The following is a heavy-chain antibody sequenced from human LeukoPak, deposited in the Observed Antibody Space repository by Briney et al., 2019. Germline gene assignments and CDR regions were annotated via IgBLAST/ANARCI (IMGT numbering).Heavy chain of an antibody. J-gene: IGHJ2*01. D-gene: IGHD2-21*02. CDR2: TYHSGST. CDR1: GYSIRSGYY. V-gene: IGHV4-38-2*01. Sequence: SETLSLTCAVSGYSIRSGYYWGWIRQTPGKGLEWIGSTYHSGSTFYKPSLKSRVTISVDASKNQFSLKLTSATAADTAVYYCARVRGMEVTANWYFDLWGRGTLVTVSS. CDR3: ARVRGMEVTANWYFDL.